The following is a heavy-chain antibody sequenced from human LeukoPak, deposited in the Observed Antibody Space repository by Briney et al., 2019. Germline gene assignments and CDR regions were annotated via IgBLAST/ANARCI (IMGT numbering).Heavy chain of an antibody. Sequence: PGGSLRLSCAASKVTFSDYAMNWVRQDPGKGLEWVSGISGSGGNTYYADSVKGRFTISRDNSKNTLYLQMNSLRAEDTALYYCAKGTGINHYHWIDPWGQGTQVTVSS. J-gene: IGHJ5*02. CDR2: ISGSGGNT. D-gene: IGHD3/OR15-3a*01. V-gene: IGHV3-23*01. CDR3: AKGTGINHYHWIDP. CDR1: KVTFSDYA.